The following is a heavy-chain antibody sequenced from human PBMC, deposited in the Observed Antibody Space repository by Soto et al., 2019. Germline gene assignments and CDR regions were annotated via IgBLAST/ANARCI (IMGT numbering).Heavy chain of an antibody. Sequence: LSLTCTVSGGSIYRSGYYWGWIRQPPGRGLEWIGNIDYNGVTYSNPSLKSRVTISRDTSRNQFSLKLTSVTAADTALYYCGKVLVGATGHTDSDSWGPGTLVTVSS. CDR3: GKVLVGATGHTDSDS. J-gene: IGHJ4*02. V-gene: IGHV4-39*01. CDR2: IDYNGVT. D-gene: IGHD2-15*01. CDR1: GGSIYRSGYY.